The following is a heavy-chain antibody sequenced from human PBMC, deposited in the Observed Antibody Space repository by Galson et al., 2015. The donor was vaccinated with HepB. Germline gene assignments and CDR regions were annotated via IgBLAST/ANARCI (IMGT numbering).Heavy chain of an antibody. J-gene: IGHJ6*03. D-gene: IGHD6-13*01. CDR1: GGSFSGYY. CDR3: ARGRGYSSSWYYYYYYMDV. CDR2: INHSGST. Sequence: SETLSLTCAVYGGSFSGYYWSWIRQPPGKGLEWIGEINHSGSTNYNPSLKSRVTISVDTSKNQFSLKLSSVTAADTAVYYCARGRGYSSSWYYYYYYMDVWGKGTTVTVSS. V-gene: IGHV4-34*01.